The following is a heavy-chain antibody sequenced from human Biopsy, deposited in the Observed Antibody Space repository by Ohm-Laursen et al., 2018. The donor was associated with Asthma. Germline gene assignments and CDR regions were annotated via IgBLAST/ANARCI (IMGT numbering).Heavy chain of an antibody. D-gene: IGHD2-2*01. J-gene: IGHJ4*02. CDR2: INSVFGTT. CDR1: GGTFNTYV. V-gene: IGHV1-69*13. CDR3: ARKAGSCISRTCYSLDF. Sequence: VKISCKSLGGTFNTYVIGWVRQDPGQGLEWMGGINSVFGTTTYPQKFQDRVTITADDSTSTVYMELNSLRSEDTAVYYCARKAGSCISRTCYSLDFWGQGTLVTVSS.